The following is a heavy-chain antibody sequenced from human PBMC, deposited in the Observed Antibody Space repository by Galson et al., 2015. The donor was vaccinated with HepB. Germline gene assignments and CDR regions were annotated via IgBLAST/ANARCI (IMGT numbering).Heavy chain of an antibody. CDR3: AGVRWVDRAFDI. D-gene: IGHD4-23*01. V-gene: IGHV3-13*05. J-gene: IGHJ3*02. Sequence: SLRLSCAASGFTFSTYDRHWVRQVTGKGLEWVSAICTDGDPFYAAPVRGRFTISRDNAKNSWYLKMNSLRVKDTAVYYCAGVRWVDRAFDIWGQGLMVTVSS. CDR2: ICTDGDP. CDR1: GFTFSTYD.